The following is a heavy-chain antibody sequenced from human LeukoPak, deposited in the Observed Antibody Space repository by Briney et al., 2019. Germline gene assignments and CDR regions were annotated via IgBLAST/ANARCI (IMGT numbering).Heavy chain of an antibody. CDR1: GYTLTELS. D-gene: IGHD3-22*01. J-gene: IGHJ4*02. CDR3: ALIGYYYDGVDY. CDR2: FGPEDGET. V-gene: IGHV1-24*01. Sequence: ASVKVSCKVSGYTLTELSMHWVRQAPGKGLEWMGGFGPEDGETIYAQKFQGRVIMTEDTSTDTAYMELSSLRSEDTAVYYCALIGYYYDGVDYWGQGTLVTVSS.